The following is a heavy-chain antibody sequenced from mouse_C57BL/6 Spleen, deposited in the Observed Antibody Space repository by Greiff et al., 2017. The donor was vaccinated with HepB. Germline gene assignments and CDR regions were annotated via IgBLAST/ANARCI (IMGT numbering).Heavy chain of an antibody. CDR3: ARGDYGSSYEAAY. J-gene: IGHJ3*01. V-gene: IGHV1-69*01. D-gene: IGHD1-1*01. Sequence: QVQLQQPGAELVMPGASVKLSCKASGYTFTSYWMHWVKQRPGQGLEWIGEIDPSDSYTNYNQKFKGKSTLTVDKSSSTAYMQLSSLTSEDSAVYYCARGDYGSSYEAAYWGQGTLVTVSA. CDR2: IDPSDSYT. CDR1: GYTFTSYW.